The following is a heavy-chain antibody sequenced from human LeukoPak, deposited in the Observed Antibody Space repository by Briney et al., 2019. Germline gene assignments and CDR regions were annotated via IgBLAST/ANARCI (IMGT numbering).Heavy chain of an antibody. CDR1: GFTFSSYA. D-gene: IGHD3-3*01. V-gene: IGHV3-30-3*01. Sequence: PGRSLRLSCAASGFTFSSYAMHWVRQAPGKGLEWVAVISYDGSNKYYADSVKGRFTISRDNSKDTLYLQMNSLRAEDTAVYYCARATSPAYYDFWSGYYGLTAANYGMDVWGQGTTVTVSS. J-gene: IGHJ6*02. CDR3: ARATSPAYYDFWSGYYGLTAANYGMDV. CDR2: ISYDGSNK.